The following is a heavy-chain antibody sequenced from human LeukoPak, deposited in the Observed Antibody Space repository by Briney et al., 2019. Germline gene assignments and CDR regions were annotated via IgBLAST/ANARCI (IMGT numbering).Heavy chain of an antibody. Sequence: TLSLTCTVSGCCISSCGNYWSWIRQHPGKGLEWSGYVYYGGSSDYNTTINSRVTISADTSKNQFSLKLSSVTAADTAVYYCARNRDYGGNSGRPKARGIVPEFDCWGQGTLVTVSS. D-gene: IGHD4-23*01. CDR1: GCCISSCGNY. CDR2: VYYGGSS. V-gene: IGHV4-31*03. J-gene: IGHJ5*01. CDR3: ARNRDYGGNSGRPKARGIVPEFDC.